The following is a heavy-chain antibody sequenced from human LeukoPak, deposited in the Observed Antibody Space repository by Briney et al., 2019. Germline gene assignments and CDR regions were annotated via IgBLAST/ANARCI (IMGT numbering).Heavy chain of an antibody. Sequence: HPGGSLRLSCAASGFTFSSYSMNWVRLAPGKGLEWVSYISSSSSTIYYADSVKGRFTISRDNAKNSLYLQMNSLRAEDTAVYYCARLDAYYYDSSGYYGVDPWGQGTLVTVSS. CDR2: ISSSSSTI. V-gene: IGHV3-48*01. J-gene: IGHJ5*02. CDR1: GFTFSSYS. D-gene: IGHD3-22*01. CDR3: ARLDAYYYDSSGYYGVDP.